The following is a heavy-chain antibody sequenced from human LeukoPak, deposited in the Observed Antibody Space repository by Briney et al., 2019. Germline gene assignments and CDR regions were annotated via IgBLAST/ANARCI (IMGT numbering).Heavy chain of an antibody. V-gene: IGHV3-48*03. CDR1: GFTFRNYE. J-gene: IGHJ6*02. CDR2: ISSRGDTI. CDR3: ARAAPYLAGAYYYGMDV. Sequence: PGGSLRLSYAASGFTFRNYEMNWVRQAPGKGLEWVSYISSRGDTIYYADSVKGRFTISRDNAKSSLYLQMNSLRAEDTAVYYCARAAPYLAGAYYYGMDVWGQGTTVTVSS.